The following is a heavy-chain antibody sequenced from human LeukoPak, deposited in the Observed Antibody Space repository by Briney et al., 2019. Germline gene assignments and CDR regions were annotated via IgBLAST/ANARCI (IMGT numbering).Heavy chain of an antibody. D-gene: IGHD2-2*01. CDR3: ARETYRYCTSTSCGLYYFDY. J-gene: IGHJ4*02. CDR2: IYYTGST. CDR1: GGSTSNYH. Sequence: SETLSLTCTVSGGSTSNYHWSWIRQPPGKGLEWIGYIYYTGSTNYNPSLKSRVTISVDTSKNQFSLKLSSMSAADTAVYYCARETYRYCTSTSCGLYYFDYWGQGILVTVSS. V-gene: IGHV4-59*01.